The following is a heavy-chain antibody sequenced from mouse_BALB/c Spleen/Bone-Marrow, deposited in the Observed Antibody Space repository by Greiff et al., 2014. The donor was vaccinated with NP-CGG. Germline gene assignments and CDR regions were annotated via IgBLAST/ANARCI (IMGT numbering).Heavy chain of an antibody. D-gene: IGHD1-1*01. CDR2: IHYSGYT. CDR1: GYSITSDYG. V-gene: IGHV3-1*02. Sequence: VQLQQPGPDLVKPSQSLSLTCTVTGYSITSDYGWHWIRQFPGNILEWMGYIHYSGYTDYNPSLKSRISITRDTSKNQFFLQLNSVTTEDTATYYCTRETTVIADFDYWGQGTTLTVSS. CDR3: TRETTVIADFDY. J-gene: IGHJ2*01.